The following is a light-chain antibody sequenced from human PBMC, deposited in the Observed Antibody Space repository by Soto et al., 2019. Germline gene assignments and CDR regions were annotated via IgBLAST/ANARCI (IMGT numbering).Light chain of an antibody. Sequence: EIVLTQSPGTLSLSPGERATLSCRASQSVSSDYLAWYQQIPGQAPRLLIFGASSRATGIPDRFSGSGSGTDFTLTISRLEPEDFAVYYCQQYGNAPRTFGQGTKVDIK. CDR2: GAS. V-gene: IGKV3-20*01. CDR3: QQYGNAPRT. J-gene: IGKJ1*01. CDR1: QSVSSDY.